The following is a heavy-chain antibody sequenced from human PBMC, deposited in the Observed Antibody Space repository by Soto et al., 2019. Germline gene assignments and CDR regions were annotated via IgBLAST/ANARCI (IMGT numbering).Heavy chain of an antibody. CDR3: AKDTPYDSSGFSD. CDR2: ISGGGDST. V-gene: IGHV3-23*01. Sequence: GGSLRLSCAASGFTFSSYVMSWVRQAPGKGLEWVSSISGGGDSTYYADSLKRRFTISRDNSKNTLYLQMNSLRGEDTAVYYCAKDTPYDSSGFSDWGQGTPVTVSS. CDR1: GFTFSSYV. J-gene: IGHJ4*02. D-gene: IGHD3-22*01.